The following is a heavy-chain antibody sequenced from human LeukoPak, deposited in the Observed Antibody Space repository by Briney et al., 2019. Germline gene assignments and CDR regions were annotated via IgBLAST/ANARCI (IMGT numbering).Heavy chain of an antibody. Sequence: ASVKVSYKPSGYTFNTYYMHWVRQAPGPGLEGRGVIDHSGGSTNYARKFQGRVTMTSDTSTSTVYMELSSLRSEDTAVYYCARGFCSGVSCYSYDYWGQGTLVTVSS. D-gene: IGHD2-15*01. CDR1: GYTFNTYY. CDR2: IDHSGGST. CDR3: ARGFCSGVSCYSYDY. V-gene: IGHV1-46*02. J-gene: IGHJ4*02.